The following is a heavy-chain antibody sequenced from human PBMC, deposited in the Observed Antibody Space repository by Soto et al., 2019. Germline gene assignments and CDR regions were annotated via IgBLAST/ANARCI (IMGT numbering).Heavy chain of an antibody. J-gene: IGHJ5*02. CDR2: INHSGSS. D-gene: IGHD3-10*01. CDR1: GGSFSGYY. V-gene: IGHV4-34*01. CDR3: VTSIGSGRAFPPRAWFVP. Sequence: QVQLQQWGAGLLKPSETLSLTCAVYGGSFSGYYWSWIRQPPGKGLEWMGEINHSGSSNYNPYLTSRVTRSVDTSTNQFSLKLGSVTAADTAVYYCVTSIGSGRAFPPRAWFVPLGQGTLVTVSS.